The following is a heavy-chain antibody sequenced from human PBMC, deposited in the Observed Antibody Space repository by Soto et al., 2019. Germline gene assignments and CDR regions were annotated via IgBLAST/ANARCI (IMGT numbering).Heavy chain of an antibody. CDR2: IYYSGST. V-gene: IGHV4-39*01. CDR3: ARVPGP. CDR1: GGSINTSTNY. Sequence: LSLTCTVSGGSINTSTNYWDWIRQPPGKGLEWIASIYYSGSTYYNPSLKSRVIISVDTSKNQFSLKLSSVTAADTAVYYCARVPGPWGQGNLVTFSS. J-gene: IGHJ5*02.